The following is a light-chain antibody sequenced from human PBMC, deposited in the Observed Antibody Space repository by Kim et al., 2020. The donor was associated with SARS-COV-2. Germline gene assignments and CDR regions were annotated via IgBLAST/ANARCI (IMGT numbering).Light chain of an antibody. J-gene: IGKJ2*01. Sequence: DIRMTQSPSTLSASVGDRVTITCRASHSISSWLAWYQQKPGKAPKLLIYKASSLESGVPSRFSGSGSGTEFTLTISSLQPDDFATYYCQQYNSYMTFGQGTKLEI. CDR1: HSISSW. V-gene: IGKV1-5*03. CDR2: KAS. CDR3: QQYNSYMT.